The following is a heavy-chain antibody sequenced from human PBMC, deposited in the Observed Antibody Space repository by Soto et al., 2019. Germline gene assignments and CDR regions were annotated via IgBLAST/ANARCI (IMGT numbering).Heavy chain of an antibody. CDR1: GYTFTLYT. D-gene: IGHD5-18*01. CDR3: AKLGGGYIFGPYLDF. CDR2: INTGNGNT. V-gene: IGHV1-3*04. J-gene: IGHJ4*02. Sequence: QVQIVQSGAEVKKPGASVKVSCKTSGYTFTLYTIHWVRQAPGQRLEWMGWINTGNGNTKFSPRFQGRVTMSSDTSASTAYMELSSLTSEDTAVYYCAKLGGGYIFGPYLDFWGQGTLVTVSS.